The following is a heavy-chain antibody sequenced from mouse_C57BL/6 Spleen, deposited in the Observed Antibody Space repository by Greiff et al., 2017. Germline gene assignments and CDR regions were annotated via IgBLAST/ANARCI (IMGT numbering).Heavy chain of an antibody. D-gene: IGHD3-2*02. V-gene: IGHV1-61*01. CDR3: ARSGQLRSWFAY. J-gene: IGHJ3*01. CDR1: GYTFTSYW. CDR2: IYPSDSET. Sequence: VQLQQPGAELVRPGSSVKLSCKASGYTFTSYWMDWVKQRPGQGLEWIGNIYPSDSETHYNQKFKDKATLTVDKSSSTAYMQLSSLTSEDSAVYYCARSGQLRSWFAYWGQGTLVTVAA.